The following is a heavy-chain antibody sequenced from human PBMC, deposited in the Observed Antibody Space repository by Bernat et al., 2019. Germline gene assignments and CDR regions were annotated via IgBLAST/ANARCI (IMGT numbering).Heavy chain of an antibody. CDR2: INSDGSST. D-gene: IGHD3-22*01. V-gene: IGHV3-74*01. CDR1: GFTFSSYW. J-gene: IGHJ6*02. CDR3: ARGDYYDSSGYYYGHLYYYYYGMDV. Sequence: EVQLVESGGGLVQPGGSLRLSCAASGFTFSSYWMHWVRQAPGKGLVWVSRINSDGSSTSYADSVKGRFTISRDNAKNTLYLQMNSLRAEDTAVYYCARGDYYDSSGYYYGHLYYYYYGMDVLGQGTTVTVSS.